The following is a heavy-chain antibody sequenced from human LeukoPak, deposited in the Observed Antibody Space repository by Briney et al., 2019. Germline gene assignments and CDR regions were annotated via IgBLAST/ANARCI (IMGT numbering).Heavy chain of an antibody. V-gene: IGHV3-23*01. D-gene: IGHD3-22*01. CDR2: ISGSGGST. Sequence: PGESLRLSCAASGFTFSSYAMSWVRQAPGKGLEWVSAISGSGGSTYYADSVKGRFTISRDNSKNTLYLQMNSLRVEDTAVYYCAKVPRFVTMIAYYFDYWGQGTLVTVSP. CDR3: AKVPRFVTMIAYYFDY. CDR1: GFTFSSYA. J-gene: IGHJ4*02.